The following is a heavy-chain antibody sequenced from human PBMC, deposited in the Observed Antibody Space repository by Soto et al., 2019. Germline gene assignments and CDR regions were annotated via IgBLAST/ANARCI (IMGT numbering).Heavy chain of an antibody. V-gene: IGHV3-23*01. CDR1: GFTFSSYA. Sequence: EVQLLESGGGLVQPGGSLRLSCAASGFTFSSYAMSWVRQAPGKGLEWVSAISGSGGSTYYADSVKGRFTISRDNSKNTLYLQMNSLRAEDTAVYYCANDRYYDILTGYYNPIYFDYWGQGTLVTVSS. D-gene: IGHD3-9*01. CDR3: ANDRYYDILTGYYNPIYFDY. J-gene: IGHJ4*02. CDR2: ISGSGGST.